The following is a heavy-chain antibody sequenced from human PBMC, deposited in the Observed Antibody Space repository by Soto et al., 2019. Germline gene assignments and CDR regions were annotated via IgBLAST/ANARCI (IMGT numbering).Heavy chain of an antibody. V-gene: IGHV4-39*01. CDR2: IYYSGST. CDR3: ATEYQLLLRKTKYNWFDP. CDR1: GGSISSSSYY. Sequence: PSETLSLTCTVSGGSISSSSYYWGWIRQPPGKGLEWIGSIYYSGSTYYNPSLKSRVTISVDTSKNQFSLKLSSVTAADTAVYYCATEYQLLLRKTKYNWFDPWGQGTLVTVSS. D-gene: IGHD2-2*01. J-gene: IGHJ5*02.